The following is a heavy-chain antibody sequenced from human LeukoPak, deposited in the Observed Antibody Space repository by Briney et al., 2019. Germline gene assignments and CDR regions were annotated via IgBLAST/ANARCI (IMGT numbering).Heavy chain of an antibody. CDR1: GYSISSGYY. V-gene: IGHV4-38-2*01. CDR2: IYHSGST. Sequence: PSETLSLTCAVSGYSISSGYYWGWIRQPPGKGLEWIGSIYHSGSTYYNPSLKSRVTISVDTSKNQFSLKLSSVTAADTAVYYCARNVGSGYLYYFDYWGQGTLVTVSS. J-gene: IGHJ4*02. CDR3: ARNVGSGYLYYFDY. D-gene: IGHD3-22*01.